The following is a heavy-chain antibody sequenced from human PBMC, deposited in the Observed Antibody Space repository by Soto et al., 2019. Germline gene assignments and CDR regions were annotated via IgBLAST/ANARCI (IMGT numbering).Heavy chain of an antibody. CDR2: ISGSGGST. CDR3: AKCPYSSGWYVGNNWFDP. V-gene: IGHV3-23*01. D-gene: IGHD6-19*01. J-gene: IGHJ5*02. Sequence: PGGSLRLSCAASGFTFSSYAMSWVRQAPGKGLEWVSAISGSGGSTYYADSVKGRFTISRDNSKNTLYLQMNSLRAEDTAVYYCAKCPYSSGWYVGNNWFDPWGQGTLVTVSS. CDR1: GFTFSSYA.